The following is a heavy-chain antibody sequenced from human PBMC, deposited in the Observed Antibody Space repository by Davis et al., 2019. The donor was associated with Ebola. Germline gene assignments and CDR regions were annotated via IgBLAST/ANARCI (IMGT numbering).Heavy chain of an antibody. V-gene: IGHV6-1*01. D-gene: IGHD6-19*01. Sequence: SQTLSLTRAISGDIVSSHSAAWNWIRQPPSRGLEWLGRTYYRSKWYNDYAVSVKSRITINPDTYKNQFSLQLNSVTPEDTAEYYCARSAWQWLVTHFDYWGQGTLVTVSS. CDR2: TYYRSKWYN. CDR3: ARSAWQWLVTHFDY. CDR1: GDIVSSHSAA. J-gene: IGHJ4*02.